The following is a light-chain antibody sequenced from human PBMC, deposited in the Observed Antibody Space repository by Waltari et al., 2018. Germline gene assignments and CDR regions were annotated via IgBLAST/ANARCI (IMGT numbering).Light chain of an antibody. V-gene: IGKV1-39*01. CDR3: HQIYSTLGDT. Sequence: DIQLNQSPSSLSASVGDRVTITCRASESISSYLSWYQQKPGEAPKLLIYTASSLEGGVPSRFSGSGSGTDYTLTISNLQPEDFATYYCHQIYSTLGDTFGQGTKLEIK. J-gene: IGKJ2*01. CDR1: ESISSY. CDR2: TAS.